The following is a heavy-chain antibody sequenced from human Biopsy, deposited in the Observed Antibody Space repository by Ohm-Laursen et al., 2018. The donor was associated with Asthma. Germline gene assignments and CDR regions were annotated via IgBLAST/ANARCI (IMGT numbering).Heavy chain of an antibody. CDR3: ARAQDYYDSRGYYRSFDY. D-gene: IGHD3-22*01. V-gene: IGHV4-31*03. CDR2: IYYSGST. J-gene: IGHJ4*02. CDR1: YGSITSGGYY. Sequence: QTLSLTCTASYGSITSGGYYWTWIRQHPGKGLEWIGFIYYSGSTYYNPSLKSRVSISIDTSKNQFSLKLSSVTAADTAVYYCARAQDYYDSRGYYRSFDYWGQGTLVTVSS.